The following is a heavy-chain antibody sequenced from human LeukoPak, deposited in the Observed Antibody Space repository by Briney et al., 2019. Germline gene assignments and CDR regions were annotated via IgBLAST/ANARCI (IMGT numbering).Heavy chain of an antibody. V-gene: IGHV1-18*01. CDR3: ARDYCGSTGCYFDY. J-gene: IGHJ4*02. D-gene: IGHD2-2*01. Sequence: ASVKVSCKASGYSFTTYGISWVRQAPGQGLEWMGWISAYNANTNYALKLQGRVTMTTDTSTSTAYMELRSLRSDDTAVYYCARDYCGSTGCYFDYWGQGTLVTVSS. CDR2: ISAYNANT. CDR1: GYSFTTYG.